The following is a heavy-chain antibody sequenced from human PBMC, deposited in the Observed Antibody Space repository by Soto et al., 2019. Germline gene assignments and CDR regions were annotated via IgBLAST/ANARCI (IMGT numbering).Heavy chain of an antibody. CDR1: GGIFHGYG. V-gene: IGHV3-15*01. J-gene: IGHJ4*02. CDR3: VTYDYIWGSYRYRWAY. Sequence: GGSLRLSCAVPGGIFHGYGVHWVRQAPGKGLEWVARILSKTDGETTDYAAPVKGRFIITRDDSKNMLYLQMNSLKTEDTALYFCVTYDYIWGSYRYRWAYWGRGTLVTVSS. D-gene: IGHD3-16*02. CDR2: ILSKTDGETT.